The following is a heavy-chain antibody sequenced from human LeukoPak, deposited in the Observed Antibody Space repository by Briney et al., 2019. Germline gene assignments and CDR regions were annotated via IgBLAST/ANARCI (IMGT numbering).Heavy chain of an antibody. CDR3: TSGSGWYSPDY. D-gene: IGHD6-19*01. J-gene: IGHJ4*02. CDR1: GFTFSGSV. Sequence: PGGSLKLSCAASGFTFSGSVMHWVRQASGKGLEWVGRITSKPNSYATVYAASVKGRFNISSDESKNTAYLQMNSLKTEDTAVYYCTSGSGWYSPDYWGQGTLVTVSS. CDR2: ITSKPNSYAT. V-gene: IGHV3-73*01.